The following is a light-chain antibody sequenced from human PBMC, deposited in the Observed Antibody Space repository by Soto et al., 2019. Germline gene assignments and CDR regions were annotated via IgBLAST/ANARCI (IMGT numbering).Light chain of an antibody. CDR1: QSISSW. J-gene: IGKJ2*01. CDR2: DAS. Sequence: DIQMTQSPSTLSASVGDRVTITCRASQSISSWLAWYQQKPGKAPKLLIYDASSLESGVPSRFSGSGSGTEFTLTSSSLQPDDFATYYCQQYNSYSSYTFGQGTKLKIK. CDR3: QQYNSYSSYT. V-gene: IGKV1-5*01.